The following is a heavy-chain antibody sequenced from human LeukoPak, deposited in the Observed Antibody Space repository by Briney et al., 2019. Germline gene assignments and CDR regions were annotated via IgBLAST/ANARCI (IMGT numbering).Heavy chain of an antibody. J-gene: IGHJ4*02. CDR3: ASSSAMVKWGFDY. Sequence: PSETLSLTCAVYGGSFSGYYWSWIRQPPGKGLEWIGEIKHSGSTNYNPSLKSRVTISVDTSKNQFSLKLSSVTAADTAVYYCASSSAMVKWGFDYWGQGTLVTVSS. CDR1: GGSFSGYY. D-gene: IGHD5-18*01. V-gene: IGHV4-34*01. CDR2: IKHSGST.